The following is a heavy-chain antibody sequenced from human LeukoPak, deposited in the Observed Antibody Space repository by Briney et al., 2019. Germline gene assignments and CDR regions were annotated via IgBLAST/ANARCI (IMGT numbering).Heavy chain of an antibody. Sequence: GGSLRLSCAASGFTFSDHHMDWVRQAPGKGLEWVSAISISGSKTYYADSVKGRFTISRDNSKNTLYLRMNSLRAEDTAVYYCANEIRPNDYWGQGTQVTVSS. D-gene: IGHD4-17*01. CDR2: ISISGSKT. CDR1: GFTFSDHH. V-gene: IGHV3-23*01. J-gene: IGHJ4*02. CDR3: ANEIRPNDY.